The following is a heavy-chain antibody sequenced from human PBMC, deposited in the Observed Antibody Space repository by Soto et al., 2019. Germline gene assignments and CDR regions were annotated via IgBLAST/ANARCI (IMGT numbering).Heavy chain of an antibody. CDR1: GFTFSSYE. V-gene: IGHV3-48*03. CDR2: ISSSGGNT. D-gene: IGHD7-27*01. J-gene: IGHJ4*02. Sequence: EVQLVESGGGLVQPGGSLRLSCEASGFTFSSYEMNWVRQAPGKGLEWVSNISSSGGNTYYADSVKGRFTISRDNAKNSLYLQMNSLRAEDTAVYYCARPHPWGYCGQGTLVTVSS. CDR3: ARPHPWGY.